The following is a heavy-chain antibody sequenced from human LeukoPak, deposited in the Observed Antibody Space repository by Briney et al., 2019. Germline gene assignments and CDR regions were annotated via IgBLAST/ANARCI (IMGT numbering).Heavy chain of an antibody. J-gene: IGHJ4*02. CDR1: GASINNYY. V-gene: IGHV4-4*07. D-gene: IGHD6-19*01. Sequence: SETLSLTCTVSGASINNYYWSWIRQPAGKGLEWTGRIYSSGSTNCNPSLKSRVTMSVDTSKNQFSLNLSSVTAADTAVYYCARDPGTSVWGFRYWGQGTLVSPSS. CDR3: ARDPGTSVWGFRY. CDR2: IYSSGST.